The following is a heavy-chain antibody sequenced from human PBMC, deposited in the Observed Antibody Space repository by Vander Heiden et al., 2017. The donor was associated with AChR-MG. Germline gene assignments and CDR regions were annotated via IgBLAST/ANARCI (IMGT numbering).Heavy chain of an antibody. Sequence: QVQLQQRGAGLLKPSETLSLPCAVYGGTLSGYYWSLIRQPPGKGLEWIGEIDHSGSTNYNPSLKSRVTMSVDTSKNQFSLKVRSVTAADTAIYYCARDDGPYGMDVWGQGTTVTVSS. CDR2: IDHSGST. D-gene: IGHD3-3*01. V-gene: IGHV4-34*02. J-gene: IGHJ6*02. CDR1: GGTLSGYY. CDR3: ARDDGPYGMDV.